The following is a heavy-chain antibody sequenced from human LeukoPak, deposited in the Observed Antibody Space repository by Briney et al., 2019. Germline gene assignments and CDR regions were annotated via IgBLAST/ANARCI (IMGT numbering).Heavy chain of an antibody. D-gene: IGHD3-3*02. CDR1: GGSFSGYY. CDR2: INHSGST. CDR3: ARGSHFWSGYRTYYFDY. Sequence: SETLSLTCAVYGGSFSGYYWSWIRQPPGKGLEWIGEINHSGSTNYNPSLKSRVTISVDTSENQFSLKLSSVTAADTAVYYCARGSHFWSGYRTYYFDYWGQGTLVTVSS. V-gene: IGHV4-34*01. J-gene: IGHJ4*02.